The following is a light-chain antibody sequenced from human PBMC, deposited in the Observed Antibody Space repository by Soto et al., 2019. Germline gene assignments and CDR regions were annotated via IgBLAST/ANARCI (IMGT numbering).Light chain of an antibody. J-gene: IGKJ3*01. CDR1: QSVSSSY. CDR3: QYYGSSPFT. CDR2: GAS. Sequence: EIVLTQSPGTLSLSPGERATLYCRASQSVSSSYLGWYQQKPGQAPRLLIYGASTRATGIPDRFSGSGSGTDFTLTISRLEPEDFAVYYCQYYGSSPFTFGPGTKVDIK. V-gene: IGKV3-20*01.